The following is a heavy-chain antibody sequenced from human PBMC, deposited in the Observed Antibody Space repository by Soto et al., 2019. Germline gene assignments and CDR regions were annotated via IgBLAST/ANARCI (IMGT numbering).Heavy chain of an antibody. CDR2: IYYSGST. J-gene: IGHJ3*02. V-gene: IGHV4-39*01. CDR1: GGSISSSSYY. Sequence: QLQLQESGPGLVKPSATLALTCTVSGGSISSSSYYCGWIRQPPGKGLEWIGSIYYSGSTYYNPSRKSRVTLSVDPSTNEFSLKLISVTAADTAVYYCPRSRLHAFDIWGEGTMVTVSS. CDR3: PRSRLHAFDI.